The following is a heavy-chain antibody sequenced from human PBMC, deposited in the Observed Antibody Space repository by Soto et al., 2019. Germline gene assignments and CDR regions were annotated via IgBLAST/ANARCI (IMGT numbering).Heavy chain of an antibody. Sequence: SETLSLTCTVSGDSVSSYNYYWTWIRQSPGKGLEWVGYIYSSGNTKYNPSLKNRVTISLHTSSTQFSLNLTSVTAADTAVYYCARDIRGYSRAFDFWGQGTLVTVSS. J-gene: IGHJ4*02. CDR2: IYSSGNT. CDR1: GDSVSSYNYY. V-gene: IGHV4-61*01. D-gene: IGHD5-18*01. CDR3: ARDIRGYSRAFDF.